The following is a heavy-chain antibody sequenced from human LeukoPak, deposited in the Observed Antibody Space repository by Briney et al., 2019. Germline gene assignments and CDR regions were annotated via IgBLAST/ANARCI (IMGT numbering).Heavy chain of an antibody. J-gene: IGHJ6*03. V-gene: IGHV1-18*01. Sequence: ASVKVSCKAPGYTFTSYGISWVRQAPGQGLEWMGWISAYNGNTNYAQKLQGRVTMTTDTSTSTAYMELRSLRSDDTAVYYCARAGGSYYSNYYYYMDVWGKGTTVTVSS. D-gene: IGHD1-26*01. CDR2: ISAYNGNT. CDR1: GYTFTSYG. CDR3: ARAGGSYYSNYYYYMDV.